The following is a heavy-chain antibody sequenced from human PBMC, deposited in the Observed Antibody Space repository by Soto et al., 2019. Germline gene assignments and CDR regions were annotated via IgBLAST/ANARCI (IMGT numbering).Heavy chain of an antibody. CDR3: AKDLNYYGSGSYFGY. Sequence: ESGGGVVQPGRSLRLSCAASGFTFSSYGMHWVRQAPGKGLEWVAVISYDGSNKYYADSVKGRFTISRDNSKNTLYLQMNSLRAEDTAVYYCAKDLNYYGSGSYFGYWGQGTLVTVSS. J-gene: IGHJ4*02. CDR1: GFTFSSYG. D-gene: IGHD3-10*01. CDR2: ISYDGSNK. V-gene: IGHV3-30*18.